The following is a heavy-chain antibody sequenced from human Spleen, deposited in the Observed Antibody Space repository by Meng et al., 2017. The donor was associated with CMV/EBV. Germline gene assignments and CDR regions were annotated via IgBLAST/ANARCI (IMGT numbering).Heavy chain of an antibody. CDR2: INHRGST. V-gene: IGHV4-34*01. CDR1: GGSFSGYY. D-gene: IGHD3-10*01. CDR3: ARYGSGHLDY. Sequence: SETLSLTCAVYGGSFSGYYWSWIRQPPGKGLEWIGEINHRGSTNYNPSLKSRVTISVDTSKNQFSLKLSSVTAADTAVYYCARYGSGHLDYWGQGTLVTVSS. J-gene: IGHJ4*02.